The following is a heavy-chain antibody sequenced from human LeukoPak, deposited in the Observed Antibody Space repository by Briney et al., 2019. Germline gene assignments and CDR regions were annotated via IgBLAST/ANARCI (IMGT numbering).Heavy chain of an antibody. V-gene: IGHV3-48*03. CDR2: ISSSGGTI. CDR1: GFTFSTYA. J-gene: IGHJ4*02. Sequence: GGSLRLSCAASGFTFSTYAMTWVRQAPGKGLEWVSYISSSGGTIYYADSVKGRFTISRDNAKNSLYLQMNSLRAEDTAVYYCASIYGSGSLNFDYWGQGTLVTVSS. D-gene: IGHD3-10*01. CDR3: ASIYGSGSLNFDY.